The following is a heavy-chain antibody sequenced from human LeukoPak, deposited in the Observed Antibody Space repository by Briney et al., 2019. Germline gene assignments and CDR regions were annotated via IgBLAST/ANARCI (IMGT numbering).Heavy chain of an antibody. J-gene: IGHJ6*02. V-gene: IGHV3-48*01. CDR1: GFSFGSYG. Sequence: GGSLRLSCAASGFSFGSYGPSWVRQAPGKGLQWVSYISGNGGTTYYADSVEGRFTISRDNSKNTLYLQMNSLRAEDTAVYYCARDLKTGYYDIFVGGGGMDVWGQGTTVTVSS. D-gene: IGHD3-9*01. CDR2: ISGNGGTT. CDR3: ARDLKTGYYDIFVGGGGMDV.